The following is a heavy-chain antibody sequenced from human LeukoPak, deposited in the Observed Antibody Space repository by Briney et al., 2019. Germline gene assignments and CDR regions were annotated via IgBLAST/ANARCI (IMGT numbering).Heavy chain of an antibody. D-gene: IGHD2-15*01. Sequence: PSETPSLTCTVSGGSISSYYWSWIRQPPGKGLEWIGYIYYSGSTNYNPSLKSRVTISVDTSKNQFSLKLSSVTAADTAVYYCARLYCSGGSCAFDIWGQGTMVTVSS. V-gene: IGHV4-59*08. CDR2: IYYSGST. J-gene: IGHJ3*02. CDR1: GGSISSYY. CDR3: ARLYCSGGSCAFDI.